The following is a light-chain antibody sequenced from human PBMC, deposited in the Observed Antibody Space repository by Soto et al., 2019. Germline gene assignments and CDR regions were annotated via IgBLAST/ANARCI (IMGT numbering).Light chain of an antibody. Sequence: QSVLTQPPSASGTPGQRVTIYCSGSNSNIGRNTVNWYQQVPGTAPKVLIYNNNQRPSGVPDRFSGSKSGTAASLAISGLRSEDEADYYSAVWYDSLHWVFGGGTKLTVL. CDR2: NNN. V-gene: IGLV1-44*01. CDR1: NSNIGRNT. J-gene: IGLJ3*02. CDR3: AVWYDSLHWV.